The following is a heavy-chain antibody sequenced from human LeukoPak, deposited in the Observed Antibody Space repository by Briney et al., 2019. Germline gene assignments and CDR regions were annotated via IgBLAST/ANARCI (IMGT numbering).Heavy chain of an antibody. CDR2: ISSSSSSYI. V-gene: IGHV3-21*01. CDR1: GFTFSSYS. CDR3: ASRSDTIAWFGELLNPLPDY. J-gene: IGHJ4*02. D-gene: IGHD3-10*01. Sequence: AGGSLRLSCAASGFTFSSYSMNWVRQAPGKGLEWVSSISSSSSSYIYYADSVKGRFTISRDNAKNSLYLLMNSLRAEDTAVYYCASRSDTIAWFGELLNPLPDYWGQGTLVTVSS.